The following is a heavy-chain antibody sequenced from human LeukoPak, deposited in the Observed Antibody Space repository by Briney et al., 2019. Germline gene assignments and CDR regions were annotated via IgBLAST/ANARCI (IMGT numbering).Heavy chain of an antibody. CDR1: GYTLTELS. V-gene: IGHV1-24*01. D-gene: IGHD3-22*01. J-gene: IGHJ4*02. CDR3: ATRGYYDSSGYYYDY. Sequence: RASVKVSCEVSGYTLTELSMHWVRQAPGKGLEWMGGFDPEDGETVYAQKFQGRVTMTEDTSTDTAYMELSSLRSEDTAVYYCATRGYYDSSGYYYDYWGQGTLVTVSS. CDR2: FDPEDGET.